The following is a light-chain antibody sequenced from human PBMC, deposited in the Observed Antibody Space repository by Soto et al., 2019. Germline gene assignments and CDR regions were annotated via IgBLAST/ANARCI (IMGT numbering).Light chain of an antibody. J-gene: IGLJ3*02. Sequence: QSALTQPPSASGSRGQSVTISCTGTSVDINYVSWFQQHPGKAPKFIICEVTKRPSGVPDLCSGSKSGNTASLTVSGLQDDTEADYYCSSYAGRDIWVFGGGTKLTVL. CDR3: SSYAGRDIWV. V-gene: IGLV2-8*01. CDR2: EVT. CDR1: SVDINY.